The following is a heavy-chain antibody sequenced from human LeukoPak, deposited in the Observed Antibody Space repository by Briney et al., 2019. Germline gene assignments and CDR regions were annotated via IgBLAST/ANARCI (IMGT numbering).Heavy chain of an antibody. CDR1: GGSISSYS. J-gene: IGHJ4*02. Sequence: SETLSLTCTVSGGSISSYSWSWIRQPPGKGLEWIGYIYHSGSTYYNPSLKSRVTISVDRSKNQFSLKLSSVTAADTAVYYCAGYDSSGRYFDYWGQGTLVTVSS. CDR3: AGYDSSGRYFDY. D-gene: IGHD3-22*01. CDR2: IYHSGST. V-gene: IGHV4-30-2*01.